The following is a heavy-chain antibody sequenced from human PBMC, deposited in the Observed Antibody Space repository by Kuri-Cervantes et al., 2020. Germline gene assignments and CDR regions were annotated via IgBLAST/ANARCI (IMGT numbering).Heavy chain of an antibody. Sequence: GGSLRLSCAASRFTFSDYSMNWVRQAPGKGLEWVANIRQDGSEKYYLDSVKGRFAISRDNAENVLYMQMNSLRAEDTAVYYCTRAWSWGWDYWGQGTLVTVSS. V-gene: IGHV3-7*04. J-gene: IGHJ4*02. CDR2: IRQDGSEK. D-gene: IGHD3-3*01. CDR3: TRAWSWGWDY. CDR1: RFTFSDYS.